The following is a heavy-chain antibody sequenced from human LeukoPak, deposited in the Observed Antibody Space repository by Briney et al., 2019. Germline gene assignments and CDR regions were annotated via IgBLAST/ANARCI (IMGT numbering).Heavy chain of an antibody. V-gene: IGHV3-48*03. Sequence: PGGSLRLSCAASGFTFSSYEMNWVRQAPGKGLEWVSYISSSGSTIYYADSVKGRFTISRDNAKNSLYLQMNSLRAEDTAVYYCARDLSPNVWGSYEDYWGQGTLVTVSS. CDR2: ISSSGSTI. CDR3: ARDLSPNVWGSYEDY. J-gene: IGHJ4*02. D-gene: IGHD3-16*01. CDR1: GFTFSSYE.